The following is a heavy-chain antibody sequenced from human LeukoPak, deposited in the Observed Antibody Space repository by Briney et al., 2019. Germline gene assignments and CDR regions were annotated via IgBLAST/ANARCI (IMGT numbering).Heavy chain of an antibody. Sequence: SGGSLRLSCAASGFTFSSYSMNWVRQAPGKGLEWVSSISSSSSYIYYADSVKGRFTISRDNAKNSLYLQMNSLRAEDTAVYYCAKDPYCSGGSCQIAPWGQGTLVTVSS. CDR2: ISSSSSYI. J-gene: IGHJ5*02. CDR3: AKDPYCSGGSCQIAP. D-gene: IGHD2-15*01. V-gene: IGHV3-21*01. CDR1: GFTFSSYS.